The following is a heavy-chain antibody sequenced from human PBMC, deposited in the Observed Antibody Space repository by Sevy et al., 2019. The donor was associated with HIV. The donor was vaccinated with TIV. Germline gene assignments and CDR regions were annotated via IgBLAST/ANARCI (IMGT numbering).Heavy chain of an antibody. Sequence: GGSLRLSCAASGFTFSSYGMHWVRQAPGKGLEWVAFIRYDGSNKYYADSVKGRFTISRDNSKNTLYLQMNSLRAEDTAVDYCAKDRGCSSTSCYGGVYYGMDVWGQGTTVTVSS. D-gene: IGHD2-2*01. CDR3: AKDRGCSSTSCYGGVYYGMDV. V-gene: IGHV3-30*02. CDR2: IRYDGSNK. J-gene: IGHJ6*02. CDR1: GFTFSSYG.